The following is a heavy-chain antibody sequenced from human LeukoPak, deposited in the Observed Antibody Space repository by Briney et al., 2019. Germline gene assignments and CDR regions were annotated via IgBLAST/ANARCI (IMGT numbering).Heavy chain of an antibody. D-gene: IGHD3-22*01. J-gene: IGHJ1*01. CDR1: GLTFSSYV. CDR2: IWYDGSNK. V-gene: IGHV3-33*01. Sequence: GGSLRLSCAASGLTFSSYVMHWVRQAPGKGLEWVAVIWYDGSNKYYADSVKGRFTISRDNSKNTLYLQMNSLRAEDTAVYYCARDRVTLIEYFQYWGQGTLVTVSS. CDR3: ARDRVTLIEYFQY.